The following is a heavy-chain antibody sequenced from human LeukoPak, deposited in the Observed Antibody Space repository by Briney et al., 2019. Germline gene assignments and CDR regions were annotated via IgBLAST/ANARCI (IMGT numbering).Heavy chain of an antibody. CDR2: VTGSGGST. CDR1: GFTFSSYA. J-gene: IGHJ3*02. V-gene: IGHV3-23*01. D-gene: IGHD3-22*01. Sequence: PGGSLRLSCAASGFTFSSYAMSWVRQAPGKGLEWVSSVTGSGGSTYYADSVKGRFTLSRDNSKSTLYLQMNSLRAEDTAVYYCAKALQPRIVVDDPFDIWGQGTMVTVPS. CDR3: AKALQPRIVVDDPFDI.